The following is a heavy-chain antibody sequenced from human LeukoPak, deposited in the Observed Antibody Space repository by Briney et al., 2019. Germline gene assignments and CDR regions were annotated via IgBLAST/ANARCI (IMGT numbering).Heavy chain of an antibody. CDR1: GDRVSSNSAA. V-gene: IGHV6-1*01. CDR2: TYYRSERYT. Sequence: SQTLSLTCAISGDRVSSNSAAWNWIRQSPSRGLEWLGRTYYRSERYTDYAVSVKSRITINPDTSKNQFALQLSSVTPEDTALYYCASWRYDQWGQGTLVTVSS. D-gene: IGHD3-16*02. J-gene: IGHJ4*02. CDR3: ASWRYDQ.